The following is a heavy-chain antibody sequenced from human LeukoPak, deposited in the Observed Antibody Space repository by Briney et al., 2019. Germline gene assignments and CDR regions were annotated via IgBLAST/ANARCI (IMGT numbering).Heavy chain of an antibody. Sequence: GGSLRLSRAASGFTFSTYWMSWVRQAPGKGLEWVANIKQDGSEKYYVDSVKGRFTISRDNAKNSLYLQMNSLRAEDTAMYYCARDSAGNDYWGQGTLVTVSS. J-gene: IGHJ4*02. CDR1: GFTFSTYW. V-gene: IGHV3-7*01. CDR2: IKQDGSEK. D-gene: IGHD6-13*01. CDR3: ARDSAGNDY.